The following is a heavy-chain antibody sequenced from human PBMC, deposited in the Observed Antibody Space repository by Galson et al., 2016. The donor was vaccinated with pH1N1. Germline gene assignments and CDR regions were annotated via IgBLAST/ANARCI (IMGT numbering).Heavy chain of an antibody. Sequence: SVKVSCKASGGTFNSNGLSWVRQAPGQGLEWMGRIIPILGTPNYAQKFQGKITITADESTSTAYMELSSLRSEDTALYYCAKVTSFLWGAFDIWGQGTMVTVSS. CDR1: GGTFNSNG. J-gene: IGHJ3*02. V-gene: IGHV1-69*13. CDR3: AKVTSFLWGAFDI. D-gene: IGHD2/OR15-2a*01. CDR2: IIPILGTP.